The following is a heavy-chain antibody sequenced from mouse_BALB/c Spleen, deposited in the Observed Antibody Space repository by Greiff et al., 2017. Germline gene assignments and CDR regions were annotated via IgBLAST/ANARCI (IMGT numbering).Heavy chain of an antibody. CDR3: ARDYYGSSLYAMDY. D-gene: IGHD1-1*01. Sequence: VKLQESGAELARPGASVKLSCKASGYTFTSYWMQWVKQRPGQGLEWIGAIYPGDGDTRYTQKFKGKATLTADKSSSTAYMQLSSLASEDSAVYYCARDYYGSSLYAMDYWGQGTSVTVSS. CDR2: IYPGDGDT. J-gene: IGHJ4*01. V-gene: IGHV1-87*01. CDR1: GYTFTSYW.